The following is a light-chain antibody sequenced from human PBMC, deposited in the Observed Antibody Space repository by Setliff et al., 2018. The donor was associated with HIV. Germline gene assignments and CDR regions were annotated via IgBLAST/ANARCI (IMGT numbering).Light chain of an antibody. V-gene: IGLV2-14*03. J-gene: IGLJ1*01. CDR1: SSDVGGSNY. Sequence: QSVLAQPASVSGSPGQSITISCTGTSSDVGGSNYVSWYQQHPGKAPKLMIYDVCNRPSGVSNRFSGSKSGNTASLTISGLQAEDEADYYCSSYTSSSTLYVFGTGTKVTVL. CDR2: DVC. CDR3: SSYTSSSTLYV.